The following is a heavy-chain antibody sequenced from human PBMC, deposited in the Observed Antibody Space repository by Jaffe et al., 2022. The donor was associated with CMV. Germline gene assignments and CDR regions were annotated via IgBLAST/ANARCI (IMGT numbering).Heavy chain of an antibody. CDR1: GYPFTHYY. J-gene: IGHJ2*01. V-gene: IGHV1-46*01. D-gene: IGHD3-3*01. Sequence: EQLEQSGTEMKKPGASVEVSCQASGYPFTHYYIHWVRQAPGEGPEWMGLINPATEATNYAQKFQGRITMAMDTSTNTVHMTLSSLGSDDTAVYYCARATNSIFGVITTFWHLDLWGRGTLVTVSS. CDR3: ARATNSIFGVITTFWHLDL. CDR2: INPATEAT.